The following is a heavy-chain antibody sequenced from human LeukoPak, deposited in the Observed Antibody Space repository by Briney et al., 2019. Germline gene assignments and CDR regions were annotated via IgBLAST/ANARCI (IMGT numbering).Heavy chain of an antibody. CDR1: GFTFSGFA. Sequence: GGSLRLSCAASGFTFSGFAMSWVRQAPGKGLEWVSGISGSGDTTYYADSVKGRFTISRDNSKNTLYLQMNGLRAEDTAVYYCATYHRGYHDSSESYYFDYWGQGTLVTVSS. D-gene: IGHD3-22*01. CDR2: ISGSGDTT. V-gene: IGHV3-23*01. J-gene: IGHJ4*02. CDR3: ATYHRGYHDSSESYYFDY.